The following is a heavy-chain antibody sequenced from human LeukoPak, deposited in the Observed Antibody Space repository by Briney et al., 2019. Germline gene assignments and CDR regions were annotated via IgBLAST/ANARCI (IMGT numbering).Heavy chain of an antibody. Sequence: PGGFLRLSCAASGFTFSSYGMHWVRQAPGKGLEWVAVIWYDGSNKYYADSVKGRFTISRDNSKNTLYLQMNSLRAEDTAVYYCARMDSSGYYFAPLNYWGQGTLVTVSS. J-gene: IGHJ4*02. D-gene: IGHD3-22*01. CDR2: IWYDGSNK. CDR1: GFTFSSYG. CDR3: ARMDSSGYYFAPLNY. V-gene: IGHV3-33*01.